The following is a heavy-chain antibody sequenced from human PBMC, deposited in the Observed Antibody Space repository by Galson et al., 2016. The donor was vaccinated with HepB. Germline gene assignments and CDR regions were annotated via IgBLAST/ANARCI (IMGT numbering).Heavy chain of an antibody. CDR2: ISAASNT. CDR3: AKWSDAAATY. CDR1: GFTFSNAW. D-gene: IGHD6-13*01. V-gene: IGHV3-23*01. J-gene: IGHJ4*02. Sequence: SLRLSCAASGFTFSNAWMSWVRQAPGKGLEWVSVISAASNTYYADSVKGRFSISRDNSKNTLYLQMSSLTAEDTAVYYCAKWSDAAATYWGQGALVTVSS.